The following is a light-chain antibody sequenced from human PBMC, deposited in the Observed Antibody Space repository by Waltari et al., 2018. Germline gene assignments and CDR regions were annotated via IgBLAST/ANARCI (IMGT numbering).Light chain of an antibody. CDR1: QSVSSN. J-gene: IGKJ4*01. V-gene: IGKV3-15*01. CDR2: GVS. CDR3: QQYNDRPPVT. Sequence: TVMTQSPVALSVSPGERVTLSCRASQSVSSNLAWYQQKPGQAPRLLIYGVSTRATGIPARFSGSGSGTEFTLTISSLQSEDFAVYYCQQYNDRPPVTFGGGTKVEIK.